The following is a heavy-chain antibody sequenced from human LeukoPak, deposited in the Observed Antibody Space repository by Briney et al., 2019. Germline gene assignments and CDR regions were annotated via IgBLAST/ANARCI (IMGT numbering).Heavy chain of an antibody. Sequence: PGGSLRLSCAASGFTVSSNFMSWVRQAPGKGLEWVSVIYSGGSTYYADSVKGRFTISRDNSKNTLYLHMNSLRAEDTAVYCCARDQARRYCSGGSCYSYYGMDVWGQGTTVTVSS. CDR2: IYSGGST. V-gene: IGHV3-66*01. CDR3: ARDQARRYCSGGSCYSYYGMDV. J-gene: IGHJ6*02. D-gene: IGHD2-15*01. CDR1: GFTVSSNF.